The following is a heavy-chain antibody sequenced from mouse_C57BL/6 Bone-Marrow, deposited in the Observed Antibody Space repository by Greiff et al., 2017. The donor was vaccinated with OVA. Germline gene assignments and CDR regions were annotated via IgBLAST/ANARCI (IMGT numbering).Heavy chain of an antibody. D-gene: IGHD2-2*01. J-gene: IGHJ4*01. V-gene: IGHV1-50*01. CDR2: IDPSDSYT. CDR1: GYTFTSYW. CDR3: ARSGGYDGNYYAMDY. Sequence: QVQLQQPGAELVKPGASVKLSCKASGYTFTSYWMQWVKQRPGQGLEWIGEIDPSDSYTNYNQKFKGKATFTVDTSSSTASMQLSSLTSEDSAVYYCARSGGYDGNYYAMDYWGQGTSVTVSS.